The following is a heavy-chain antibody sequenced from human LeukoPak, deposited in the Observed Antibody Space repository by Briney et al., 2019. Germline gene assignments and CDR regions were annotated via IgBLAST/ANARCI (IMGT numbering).Heavy chain of an antibody. V-gene: IGHV3-64D*06. Sequence: PGRSLRLSCAASGFTLSSYPMRWVRQAPGKGLEYISAISSDGDSTYLTDSVKGRFTISRDNSKNTLYLQMSSLRAEDTAVYYCAKAPNYDFWSGYFNWGQGTLVTVSS. J-gene: IGHJ4*02. CDR3: AKAPNYDFWSGYFN. D-gene: IGHD3-3*01. CDR1: GFTLSSYP. CDR2: ISSDGDST.